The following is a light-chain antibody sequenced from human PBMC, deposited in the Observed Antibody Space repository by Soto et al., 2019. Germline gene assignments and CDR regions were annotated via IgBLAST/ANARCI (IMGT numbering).Light chain of an antibody. CDR1: QSVNSH. Sequence: EIVMTQSPATLSVSPGERATLSCRASQSVNSHLAWYQQKPGQAPRLLIYGAYYRATGIPARFSGSGYGTDFTLTISSLQSEDFAVYYCQQYDNWPPFTFGPGTKVDIK. CDR3: QQYDNWPPFT. J-gene: IGKJ3*01. CDR2: GAY. V-gene: IGKV3-15*01.